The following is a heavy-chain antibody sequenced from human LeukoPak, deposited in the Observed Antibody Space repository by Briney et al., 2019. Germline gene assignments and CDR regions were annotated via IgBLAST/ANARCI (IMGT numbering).Heavy chain of an antibody. CDR1: GGTFSRYA. CDR3: ARSPGGDPRGRLDH. D-gene: IGHD3-16*01. V-gene: IGHV1-69*13. CDR2: IIPIFGTA. Sequence: RASVKVSFKASGGTFSRYAISWVRQAPGQGLEWMGGIIPIFGTANYAQKFQGRVTITADESTSTAYMEMSSLRSEDTAVYYCARSPGGDPRGRLDHWGQGTLVTVSS. J-gene: IGHJ4*02.